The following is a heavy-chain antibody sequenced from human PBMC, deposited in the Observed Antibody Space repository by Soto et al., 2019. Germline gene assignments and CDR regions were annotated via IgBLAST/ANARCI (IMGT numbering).Heavy chain of an antibody. Sequence: CVTRRFPCAPSGFTFSNARMSWVRQAPGKGLEWVGRLKSKTDGGTTDYAAPVKGRFTISRDVSKNTLYLQMNSLKTKDTTVHYCTTDRKTSITMVRGDPTQRYFYYGMDVWDQGTTVTVSS. CDR2: LKSKTDGGTT. CDR3: TTDRKTSITMVRGDPTQRYFYYGMDV. D-gene: IGHD3-10*01. J-gene: IGHJ6*02. V-gene: IGHV3-15*01. CDR1: GFTFSNAR.